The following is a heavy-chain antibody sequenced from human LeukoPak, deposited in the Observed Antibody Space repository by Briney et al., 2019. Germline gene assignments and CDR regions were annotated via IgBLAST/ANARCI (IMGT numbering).Heavy chain of an antibody. CDR1: GGSISGYY. CDR2: IYYSGTT. V-gene: IGHV4-59*01. CDR3: ARARQRDGGNREIFDY. J-gene: IGHJ4*02. D-gene: IGHD4-23*01. Sequence: SETLSLTCTVSGGSISGYYWSWIRQPPGKGLEWLGYIYYSGTTNYNPSLKSRVTISVDTSKNQFSLKLSSVTAADTAVYYCARARQRDGGNREIFDYWGQGTLVTVSS.